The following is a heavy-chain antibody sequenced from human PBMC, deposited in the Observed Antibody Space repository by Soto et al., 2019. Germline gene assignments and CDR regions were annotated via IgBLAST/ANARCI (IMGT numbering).Heavy chain of an antibody. J-gene: IGHJ4*02. Sequence: QITLKESGPTLVKPTQTLTLTCTFSGFSLSSSAVGVGVGWIRQPPGKALEWLALIYWDDGKRYSPSLKSWLTITKDTSQNQVVLTMTNMDAVDTATYYCVHWITGTCGTIFFDYWGLGTLVTAAS. CDR3: VHWITGTCGTIFFDY. D-gene: IGHD3-9*01. CDR1: GFSLSSSAVGVG. V-gene: IGHV2-5*02. CDR2: IYWDDGK.